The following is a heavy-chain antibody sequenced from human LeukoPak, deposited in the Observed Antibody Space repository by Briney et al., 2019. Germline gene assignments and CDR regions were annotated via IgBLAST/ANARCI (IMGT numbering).Heavy chain of an antibody. CDR3: AKGPNYFDS. CDR2: MNSDGSAT. J-gene: IGHJ4*02. Sequence: GGSLRLSCAATGFTFSSYSMNWVRQAPGKGLVWVTRMNSDGSATYYADSVQGRFTISRDNAKNTLYLQMNSLRAEDTAMYFCAKGPNYFDSWGQGTLVTVSS. CDR1: GFTFSSYS. V-gene: IGHV3-74*01.